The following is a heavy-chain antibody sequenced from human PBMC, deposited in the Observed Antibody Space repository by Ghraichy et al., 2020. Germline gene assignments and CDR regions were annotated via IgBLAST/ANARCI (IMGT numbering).Heavy chain of an antibody. CDR1: GYTFTSYG. J-gene: IGHJ3*02. D-gene: IGHD3-22*01. Sequence: ASVKVSCKASGYTFTSYGISWVRQAPGQGLEWMGWISAYNGNTNYAQKLQGRVTMTTDTSTSTAYMELRSLRSDDTAVYYCARGITMIVVGEAFDIWGQGTMVTVSS. CDR3: ARGITMIVVGEAFDI. CDR2: ISAYNGNT. V-gene: IGHV1-18*01.